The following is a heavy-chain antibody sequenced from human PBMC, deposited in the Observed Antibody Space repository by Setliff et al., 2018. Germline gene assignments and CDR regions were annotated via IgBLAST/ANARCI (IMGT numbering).Heavy chain of an antibody. Sequence: SETLSLTCDVSGYSISSGYYWGWIRQPPGKGLEWIGRIYPAGSTYYSPSLESRVPISVDTSKNQFSLKLSSVNAADTAVYYCGRHPWGGAFYWPIDIWGQGTMVTVSS. CDR2: IYPAGST. V-gene: IGHV4-38-2*01. J-gene: IGHJ3*02. D-gene: IGHD2-21*02. CDR1: GYSISSGYY. CDR3: GRHPWGGAFYWPIDI.